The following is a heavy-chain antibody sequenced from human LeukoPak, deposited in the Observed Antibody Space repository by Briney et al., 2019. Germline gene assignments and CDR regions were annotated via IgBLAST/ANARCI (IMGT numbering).Heavy chain of an antibody. Sequence: GGSLRLSCAASGFPFSSFWMSWVRQAPGMGLAWVATINQDGSEKYYVDSVKGRFTISRDNTKNSLYLQMNSLRAEDTAVYYCARGTMFPYYFDYWGQGTLVTVSS. CDR2: INQDGSEK. V-gene: IGHV3-7*01. CDR1: GFPFSSFW. J-gene: IGHJ4*02. D-gene: IGHD3-10*02. CDR3: ARGTMFPYYFDY.